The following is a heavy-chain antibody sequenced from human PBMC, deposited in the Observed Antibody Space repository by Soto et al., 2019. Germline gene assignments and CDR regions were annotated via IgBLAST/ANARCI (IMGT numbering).Heavy chain of an antibody. CDR1: GGSMSPYY. V-gene: IGHV4-59*12. J-gene: IGHJ5*02. CDR2: IYYSGST. CDR3: AKDQVPPAVIGWFDP. Sequence: SETLSLTCTVSGGSMSPYYWSWIRQTPGKGLEWIAYIYYSGSTNYNPSLKSRVTISVDTSKKQFSLKLSSVTAADTAVYYCAKDQVPPAVIGWFDPWGEGTLVTV. D-gene: IGHD2-2*01.